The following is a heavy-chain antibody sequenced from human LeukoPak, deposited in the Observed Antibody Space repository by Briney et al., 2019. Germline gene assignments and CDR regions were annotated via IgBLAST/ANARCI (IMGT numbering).Heavy chain of an antibody. D-gene: IGHD5-24*01. J-gene: IGHJ4*02. CDR2: IWYDGTNK. CDR3: ARPSRDGYRYTFDY. CDR1: GFTFSSYG. Sequence: PGGSLRLSCAASGFTFSSYGMHWVRQAPGKGLEWVAVIWYDGTNKFYTDSVKGRFTISRDNSMNMLYLQMDSLRAEDTAVYYCARPSRDGYRYTFDYWGQGALVTVSS. V-gene: IGHV3-33*01.